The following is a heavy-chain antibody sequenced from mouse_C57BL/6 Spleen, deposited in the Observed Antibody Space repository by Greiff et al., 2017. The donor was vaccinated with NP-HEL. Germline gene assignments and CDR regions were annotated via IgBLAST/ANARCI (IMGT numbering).Heavy chain of an antibody. J-gene: IGHJ2*01. Sequence: QVQLQQPGAELVRPGSSVKLSCKASGYTFTSYWMHWVKQRPIQGLEWIGNIDPSDSETHYNQKFKDKATLTVDISSSTAYMQLSSLTSEDSAVYYCARDYGNYAGFDYWGQGTTLTVSS. CDR1: GYTFTSYW. CDR2: IDPSDSET. D-gene: IGHD2-1*01. CDR3: ARDYGNYAGFDY. V-gene: IGHV1-52*01.